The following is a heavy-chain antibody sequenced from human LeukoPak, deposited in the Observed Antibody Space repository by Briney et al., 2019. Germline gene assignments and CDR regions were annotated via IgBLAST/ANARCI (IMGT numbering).Heavy chain of an antibody. CDR2: IRYDGGKK. Sequence: GGSLRLSCAASGFTFSSYGMHWVRQAPGKGLEWVAFIRYDGGKKYYADSVRGRFTISRDNSKNSLYLQMNSLRAEDTALYYCAKTGSWGSSNYYFDYWGQGTLVTVSS. CDR3: AKTGSWGSSNYYFDY. D-gene: IGHD2-15*01. CDR1: GFTFSSYG. J-gene: IGHJ4*02. V-gene: IGHV3-30*02.